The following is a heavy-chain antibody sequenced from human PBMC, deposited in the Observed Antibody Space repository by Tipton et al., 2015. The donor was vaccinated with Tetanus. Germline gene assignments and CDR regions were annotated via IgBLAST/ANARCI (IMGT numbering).Heavy chain of an antibody. Sequence: TLSLTCTVFGGSVSSGSYYWAWIRQPPGKGLEYIGYILYGASTHYNPSLKSRVTVSADPSQNQFSLKLSSVTAADTAVYYCARGTGDYWGQGTLVTVSS. CDR2: ILYGAST. V-gene: IGHV4-61*01. J-gene: IGHJ4*02. D-gene: IGHD1-14*01. CDR1: GGSVSSGSYY. CDR3: ARGTGDY.